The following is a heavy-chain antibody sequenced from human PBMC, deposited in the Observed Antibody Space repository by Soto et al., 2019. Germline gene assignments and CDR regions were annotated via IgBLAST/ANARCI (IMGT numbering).Heavy chain of an antibody. CDR1: GGSISSYY. V-gene: IGHV4-59*01. D-gene: IGHD3-10*01. CDR3: ARGVGGSGSIDYYGMDV. CDR2: IYYSGST. J-gene: IGHJ6*02. Sequence: SETLSLTCTVSGGSISSYYWSWIRQPPGKGLEWIGYIYYSGSTNYNPSLKSRVTISVDTSKNQFSLKLSSVTAADTAVYYCARGVGGSGSIDYYGMDVWGQGTTVTVSS.